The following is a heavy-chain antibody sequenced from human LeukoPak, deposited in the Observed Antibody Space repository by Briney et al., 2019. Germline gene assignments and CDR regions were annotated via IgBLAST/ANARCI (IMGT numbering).Heavy chain of an antibody. CDR1: GFTFSSYS. CDR3: ARDSANVVGAKSIFDY. Sequence: PGGSLRLSCAASGFTFSSYSMNWVRQAPGKGLEWVSSISGSSSYIYYADSVKGRFTISRDNAKKSLHLQMSSLRAEDTAVYYCARDSANVVGAKSIFDYWGQGALVTVSS. CDR2: ISGSSSYI. J-gene: IGHJ4*02. D-gene: IGHD1-26*01. V-gene: IGHV3-21*01.